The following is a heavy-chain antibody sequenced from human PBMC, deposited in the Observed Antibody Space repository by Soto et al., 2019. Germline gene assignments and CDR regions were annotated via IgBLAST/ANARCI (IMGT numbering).Heavy chain of an antibody. V-gene: IGHV3-11*01. CDR3: AGSSGWYEADDFDM. Sequence: QVQLVESGGGLVQPGGSLRLSCAASGFTFGDYEMSWIRQAAGKGPEWVSFLSRSGNTIYYADSVKGRFSISRDNAENSLYLQMESLRVEEKATDFCAGSSGWYEADDFDMWGQGTMVTVSA. D-gene: IGHD6-19*01. CDR1: GFTFGDYE. J-gene: IGHJ3*02. CDR2: LSRSGNTI.